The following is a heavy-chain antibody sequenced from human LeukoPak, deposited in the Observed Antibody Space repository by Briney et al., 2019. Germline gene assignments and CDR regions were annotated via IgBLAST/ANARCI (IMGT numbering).Heavy chain of an antibody. CDR3: ASAEWELHLDY. D-gene: IGHD1-26*01. CDR1: GFTFSSYS. Sequence: GGSLRLSCAASGFTFSSYSMNWVRQAPGKGLEWVSSISSSSSYIYYADSVKSRFTISRDNAKNSLYLRMNSLRAEDAAVYYCASAEWELHLDYWGQGTLVTVSS. V-gene: IGHV3-21*01. CDR2: ISSSSSYI. J-gene: IGHJ4*02.